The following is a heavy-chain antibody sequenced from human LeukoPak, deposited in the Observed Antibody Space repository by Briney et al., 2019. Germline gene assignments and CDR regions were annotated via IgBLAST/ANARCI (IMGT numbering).Heavy chain of an antibody. D-gene: IGHD3-16*02. CDR3: ARAMTGRSRIFDS. V-gene: IGHV4-59*01. Sequence: SETLSLICAVSGDSISDYYWSWIRQPPGKGLEWIAYIYYHGTTSYNPSLKSRVTISLDTSKNQFSLILTSVTATDTAVYYCARAMTGRSRIFDSWGQGSLVTVSP. CDR2: IYYHGTT. J-gene: IGHJ4*02. CDR1: GDSISDYY.